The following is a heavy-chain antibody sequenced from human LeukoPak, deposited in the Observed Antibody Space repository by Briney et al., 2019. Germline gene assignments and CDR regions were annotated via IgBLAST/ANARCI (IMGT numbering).Heavy chain of an antibody. CDR2: FDPEDGET. D-gene: IGHD4-17*01. CDR3: ATGDYGDTYNWFDP. Sequence: ASVKVSCKVSGYTLTELSMHWVRQAPGKGLEWMGGFDPEDGETIYAQKFQGRVTMTENTSTDTAYMELSSLRSEDTAVYCCATGDYGDTYNWFDPWGQGTLVTVSS. J-gene: IGHJ5*02. V-gene: IGHV1-24*01. CDR1: GYTLTELS.